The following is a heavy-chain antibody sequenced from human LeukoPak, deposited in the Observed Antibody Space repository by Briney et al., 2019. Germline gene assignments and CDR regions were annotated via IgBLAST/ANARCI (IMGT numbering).Heavy chain of an antibody. D-gene: IGHD2-2*01. CDR3: ARDRVFEYCSSTSCYGLDY. V-gene: IGHV1-69*05. J-gene: IGHJ4*02. CDR2: IIPIFGTA. CDR1: GGTFSSYA. Sequence: GASVKVSCKASGGTFSSYAISWLRQAPGQGLEWMGRIIPIFGTANYAQKFQGRVTITTDESTSTAYMELSSLRSEDTAVYYCARDRVFEYCSSTSCYGLDYWGQGALVTVSS.